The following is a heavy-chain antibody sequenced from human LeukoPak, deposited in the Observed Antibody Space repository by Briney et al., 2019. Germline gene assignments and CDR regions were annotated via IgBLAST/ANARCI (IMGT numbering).Heavy chain of an antibody. CDR2: ISGNGVYT. J-gene: IGHJ4*02. CDR3: AKGASSKPFDY. D-gene: IGHD2-2*01. Sequence: PGESLRLSCAASGFTFSNYAMSWVRQAPGKGLEWVSSISGNGVYTYYADSVKGRFTISRDNSKNTLYLQMNSLGAEDTAVYHCAKGASSKPFDYWSQGTLVTVSS. CDR1: GFTFSNYA. V-gene: IGHV3-23*01.